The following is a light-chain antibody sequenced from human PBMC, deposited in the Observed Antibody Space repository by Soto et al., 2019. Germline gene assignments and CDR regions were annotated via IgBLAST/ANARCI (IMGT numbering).Light chain of an antibody. CDR1: QSISSY. V-gene: IGKV1-39*01. CDR3: QQSYSTPPT. Sequence: DIQMTQSPSSLSASVGDRVTITCRASQSISSYLNWYQQKPGKAPKLLIYAASSLQSGVPSRFSGSGSGTDFTLTISSLHPEDFATYYGQQSYSTPPTFGQGTKVEIK. J-gene: IGKJ1*01. CDR2: AAS.